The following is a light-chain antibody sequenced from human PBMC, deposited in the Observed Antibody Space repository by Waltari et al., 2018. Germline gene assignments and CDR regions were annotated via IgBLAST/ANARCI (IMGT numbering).Light chain of an antibody. Sequence: QSALTPPASVSGSPGQSITLLCTGTSNDIGNYDLVSWYQQRPGEAPKPLMYGATKRPSGVSNRFSGSKSGKTASLTISGLQTEDEADYYCFSFVAANSFVFGPGTKVTVL. CDR3: FSFVAANSFV. CDR1: SNDIGNYDL. V-gene: IGLV2-23*01. J-gene: IGLJ1*01. CDR2: GAT.